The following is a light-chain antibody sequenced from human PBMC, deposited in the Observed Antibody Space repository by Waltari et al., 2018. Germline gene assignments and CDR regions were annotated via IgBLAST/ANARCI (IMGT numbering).Light chain of an antibody. CDR3: SSFAGSNAVL. V-gene: IGLV2-8*01. Sequence: QSALTQPPSASGSPGQSVTISCTGTSADAGGYNYFSWYQQHPGKAPKFLIYQVSNRPSGVPDRFSGSKSGNTASLTVSGLQAEDEADYYCSSFAGSNAVLFGGGTKLTVL. CDR2: QVS. CDR1: SADAGGYNY. J-gene: IGLJ2*01.